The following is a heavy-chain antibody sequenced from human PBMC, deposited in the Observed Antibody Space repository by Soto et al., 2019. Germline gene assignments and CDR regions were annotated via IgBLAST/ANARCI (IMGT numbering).Heavy chain of an antibody. CDR3: ARGGELLFAY. CDR1: GFTFSSYS. Sequence: EVQLVESGGGLVKPGGSLRLSCAASGFTFSSYSMNWVRQAPGKGLEWVSSISSSSSYIYYEDSVKGRFTISRDNAKNSLYLQMNSLRAEDTAVYYCARGGELLFAYWGQGTLVTVSS. J-gene: IGHJ4*02. D-gene: IGHD1-26*01. V-gene: IGHV3-21*01. CDR2: ISSSSSYI.